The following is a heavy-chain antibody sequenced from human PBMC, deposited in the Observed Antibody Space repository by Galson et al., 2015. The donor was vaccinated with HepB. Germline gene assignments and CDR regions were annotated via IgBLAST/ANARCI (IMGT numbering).Heavy chain of an antibody. J-gene: IGHJ4*02. CDR2: ISASVGNT. V-gene: IGHV3-23*01. D-gene: IGHD2-2*01. Sequence: SLRLSCAGSGFTFSSYAMSWVRQAPGKGLEWVSGISASVGNTYYADSVKGRFTISRDNSKNTLFLQMNSLRAEDTAVYYCAKDPGGRRYCSSSSCYLDYWGQGTLVTVSS. CDR1: GFTFSSYA. CDR3: AKDPGGRRYCSSSSCYLDY.